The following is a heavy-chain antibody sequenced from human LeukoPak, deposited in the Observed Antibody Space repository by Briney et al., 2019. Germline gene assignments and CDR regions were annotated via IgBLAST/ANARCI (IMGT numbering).Heavy chain of an antibody. D-gene: IGHD2-8*01. Sequence: PGGSLRLSCAASGFTFSSYWMHWVRQAPGRGLVWVSRINSDGSSTSYADSVKGRFTISRDNAKNTLYLQMNSLRAEDTAVYYCARDQAARYCTNGVCYTGLYYYYMDVWGKGTTVTVSS. CDR1: GFTFSSYW. CDR2: INSDGSST. V-gene: IGHV3-74*01. J-gene: IGHJ6*03. CDR3: ARDQAARYCTNGVCYTGLYYYYMDV.